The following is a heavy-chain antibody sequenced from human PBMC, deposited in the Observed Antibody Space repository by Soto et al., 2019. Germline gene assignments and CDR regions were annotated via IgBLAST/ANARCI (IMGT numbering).Heavy chain of an antibody. CDR1: GFTFSSYG. V-gene: IGHV3-33*01. D-gene: IGHD2-21*01. CDR3: AREIVAHEKSDFDC. J-gene: IGHJ4*02. Sequence: GGSLRLSCAASGFTFSSYGMHWVRQAPGKGLEWVAVIWYDGSNKYYADSVKGRFTISRDNSKNTLYLQMNSLRAEDTAVYYCAREIVAHEKSDFDCWGQGTLVTVSS. CDR2: IWYDGSNK.